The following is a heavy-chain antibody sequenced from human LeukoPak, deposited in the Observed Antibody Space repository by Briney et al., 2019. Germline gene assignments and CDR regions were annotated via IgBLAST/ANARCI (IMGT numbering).Heavy chain of an antibody. Sequence: SETLSLTCAVYGGSFSGYYWSWIRQPPGKGPEWIGEINHSGSTNYNPSLKSRVTISVDTSKNQFSLKLSSVTAADTAVYYCARVTLYSGSSRGAFDIWGQGTMVTVSS. V-gene: IGHV4-34*01. CDR3: ARVTLYSGSSRGAFDI. CDR2: INHSGST. D-gene: IGHD1-26*01. J-gene: IGHJ3*02. CDR1: GGSFSGYY.